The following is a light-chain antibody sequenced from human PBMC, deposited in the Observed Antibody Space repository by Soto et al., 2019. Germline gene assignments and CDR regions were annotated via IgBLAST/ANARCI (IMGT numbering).Light chain of an antibody. Sequence: EIVLTQSPGTLSLSPGTRATLSCRASQSVSSNFLAWYQQKPGQAPRLLIYGASSRATGIPDRFSGSGSGTDFTLTISRLEPEDIAVYYCQQYGNSPWTFGQGTKVEIK. CDR2: GAS. J-gene: IGKJ1*01. CDR1: QSVSSNF. CDR3: QQYGNSPWT. V-gene: IGKV3-20*01.